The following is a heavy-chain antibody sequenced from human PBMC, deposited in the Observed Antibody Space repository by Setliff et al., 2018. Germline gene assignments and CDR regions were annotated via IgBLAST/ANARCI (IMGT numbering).Heavy chain of an antibody. Sequence: GASVKVSCKSSGYTFTSYGINWVRQAPGQGLEWMGWINAYAQKFQGRVTMTIDTLTSTAYMELRSLRSDDTAVYYCARGPLDFVVTPAAAKFDYWGQGTLVTVS. V-gene: IGHV1-18*01. J-gene: IGHJ4*02. CDR2: INA. D-gene: IGHD2-2*01. CDR3: ARGPLDFVVTPAAAKFDY. CDR1: GYTFTSYG.